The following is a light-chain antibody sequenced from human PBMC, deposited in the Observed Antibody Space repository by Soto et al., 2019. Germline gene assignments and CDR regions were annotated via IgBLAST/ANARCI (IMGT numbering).Light chain of an antibody. CDR1: SSDVGGYNY. V-gene: IGLV2-14*01. Sequence: QSVLTQPASVSGSPGQSITISCTGTSSDVGGYNYVSWYQQHPGKAPKLMIYDVTNRPSGVSNRFSGSKSGSTASLTISGLQAEDEAAYYCTSYTSSSTLVVFGGGTKLTVL. J-gene: IGLJ2*01. CDR3: TSYTSSSTLVV. CDR2: DVT.